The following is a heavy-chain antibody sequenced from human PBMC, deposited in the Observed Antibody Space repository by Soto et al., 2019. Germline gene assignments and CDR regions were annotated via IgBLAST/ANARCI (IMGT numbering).Heavy chain of an antibody. J-gene: IGHJ6*02. CDR3: ANLGSTKRRHYSGMHV. CDR1: GVTFSSYA. V-gene: IGHV3-23*01. CDR2: SSGSGGST. D-gene: IGHD6-25*01. Sequence: PGGSLRLSCAASGVTFSSYAMSWVRRAPGKGLEWVSASSGSGGSTYYADSVKGRFTISRDNSKNTLYLQMNSLRAEDTAVPYCANLGSTKRRHYSGMHVWGQGTTVTVSS.